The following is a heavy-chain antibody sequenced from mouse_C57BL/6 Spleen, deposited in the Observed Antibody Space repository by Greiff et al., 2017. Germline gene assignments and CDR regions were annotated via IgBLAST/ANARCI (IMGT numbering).Heavy chain of an antibody. Sequence: EVKLVESGGGLVQPKGSLKLSCAASGFTFNTYAMHWVRQAPGQGLEWVARIRNKSSNYATYYADSVKDRFTISRYNSQNMLHLRMQTQETEDTARYSCVREDDDLDYWGQGTTLTVSS. V-gene: IGHV10-3*01. CDR2: IRNKSSNYAT. D-gene: IGHD2-3*01. J-gene: IGHJ2*01. CDR3: VREDDDLDY. CDR1: GFTFNTYA.